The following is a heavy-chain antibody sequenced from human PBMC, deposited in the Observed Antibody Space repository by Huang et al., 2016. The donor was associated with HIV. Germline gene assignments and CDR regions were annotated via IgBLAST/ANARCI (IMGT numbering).Heavy chain of an antibody. V-gene: IGHV3-21*01. J-gene: IGHJ6*03. CDR1: GFTFSSYS. D-gene: IGHD3-10*01. Sequence: EVQLVESGGGLVKPGGSLRLSCAASGFTFSSYSMNWVRQAPGKGLEWFSSISSSSSYIYYADSVKGRFTISRDNAKNSLYLQMNSLRAEDTAVYYCARARYYGSGHYYMDVWGKGTTVTVSS. CDR3: ARARYYGSGHYYMDV. CDR2: ISSSSSYI.